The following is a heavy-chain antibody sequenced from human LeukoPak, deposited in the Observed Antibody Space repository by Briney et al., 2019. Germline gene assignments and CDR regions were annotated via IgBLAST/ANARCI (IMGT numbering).Heavy chain of an antibody. CDR2: IYYSGST. Sequence: SETLSLTCTVSGGSISSSSYYWGWIRQPPGKGLEWIGSIYYSGSTYYNPSLKSRVTISVDTSKNQFSLKLSSVTAADTAVYYCARHTSGSSGAFDIWGQGTMVTVSS. CDR3: ARHTSGSSGAFDI. V-gene: IGHV4-39*01. J-gene: IGHJ3*02. CDR1: GGSISSSSYY. D-gene: IGHD1-26*01.